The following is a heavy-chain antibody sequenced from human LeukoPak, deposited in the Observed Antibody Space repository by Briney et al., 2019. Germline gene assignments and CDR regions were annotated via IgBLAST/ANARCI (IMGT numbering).Heavy chain of an antibody. D-gene: IGHD3-22*01. V-gene: IGHV1-69*13. Sequence: ASVKVSCKASGGTFGSYAISWVRQAPGQGLEWMGGIIPIFGTANYAQKFQGRVTITADESTSTAYMELSSLRSEDTAVYYCARYYDSSGYPSGSYGMDVWGQGTTVTVSS. J-gene: IGHJ6*02. CDR3: ARYYDSSGYPSGSYGMDV. CDR2: IIPIFGTA. CDR1: GGTFGSYA.